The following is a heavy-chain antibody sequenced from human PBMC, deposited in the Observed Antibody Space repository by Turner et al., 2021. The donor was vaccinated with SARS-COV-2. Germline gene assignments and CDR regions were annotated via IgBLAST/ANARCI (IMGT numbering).Heavy chain of an antibody. V-gene: IGHV3-33*01. CDR1: GFTFSSYG. CDR2: IWYDGSNK. D-gene: IGHD1-26*01. Sequence: QVQLVESGGGVVQPGRSLRLSCAAAGFTFSSYGMHWVRQAPGKGLEWVAVIWYDGSNKYNADSVKGRFTISRDNSKNTLYLQMNSLRAEDTAEYYCATGSGSYYFSPTYYFDYWGQGTLVTVSS. CDR3: ATGSGSYYFSPTYYFDY. J-gene: IGHJ4*02.